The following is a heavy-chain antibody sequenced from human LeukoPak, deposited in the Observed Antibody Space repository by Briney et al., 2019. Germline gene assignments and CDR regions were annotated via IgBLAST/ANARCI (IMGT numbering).Heavy chain of an antibody. J-gene: IGHJ6*02. Sequence: PGGSLRLSCAASGFIVSGDFMSWVRQAPGKGLEWVAVISYDGSNKYYADSVKGRFTISRDNSKNTLYLQMNSLRAEDTAVYYCARDLGSVPTYGMDVWGQGTTVTVSS. V-gene: IGHV3-30*03. CDR3: ARDLGSVPTYGMDV. CDR1: GFIVSGDF. D-gene: IGHD2-2*01. CDR2: ISYDGSNK.